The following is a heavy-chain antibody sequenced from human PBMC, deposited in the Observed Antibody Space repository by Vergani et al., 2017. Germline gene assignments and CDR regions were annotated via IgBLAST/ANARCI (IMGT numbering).Heavy chain of an antibody. CDR3: AKHFRGWGIDY. Sequence: QVQLVESGGGVVQRGGSLRLTCATSGFTLSNYDMQWIRQGPGKGLEFVAFIQFDGSNKYYADSVKGRFTLSRDFSKNTLYLQMNSLRNDDTATYYCAKHFRGWGIDYWGQGTQVIVSS. CDR2: IQFDGSNK. D-gene: IGHD3-16*01. V-gene: IGHV3-30*02. J-gene: IGHJ4*02. CDR1: GFTLSNYD.